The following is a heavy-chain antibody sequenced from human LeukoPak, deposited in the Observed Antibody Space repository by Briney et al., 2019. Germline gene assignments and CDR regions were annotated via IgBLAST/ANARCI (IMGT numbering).Heavy chain of an antibody. D-gene: IGHD6-19*01. V-gene: IGHV1-2*02. Sequence: ASVKVSCKASGYTFTGYYMHWVRQAHGQGLEWMGWINPNSGGTNYAQKFQGRVTMTRDTSISTAYMELSRLRSDDTAVYYCAREWRVPARGAYNWFDPWGQGTLVTVSS. CDR1: GYTFTGYY. J-gene: IGHJ5*02. CDR3: AREWRVPARGAYNWFDP. CDR2: INPNSGGT.